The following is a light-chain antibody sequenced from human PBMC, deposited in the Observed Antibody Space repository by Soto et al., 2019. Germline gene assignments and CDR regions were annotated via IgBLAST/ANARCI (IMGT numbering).Light chain of an antibody. CDR1: QSANSW. J-gene: IGKJ1*01. V-gene: IGKV1-5*03. CDR3: QQYNNYSGT. CDR2: KAS. Sequence: DIQMTQSPSTLSASVGDRVTITCRASQSANSWLAWYQQKPGKAPKLLIYKASNLENGVPSRFSGSGSGTEFTLTISGLQPDDFASYYCQQYNNYSGTFGQGTKVEIK.